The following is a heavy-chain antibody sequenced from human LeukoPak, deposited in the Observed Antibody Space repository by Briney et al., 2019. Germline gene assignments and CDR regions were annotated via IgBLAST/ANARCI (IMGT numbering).Heavy chain of an antibody. J-gene: IGHJ5*02. CDR2: ISAYNGNT. D-gene: IGHD3-22*01. Sequence: GASVKVSCTASDYTFTSYGITWARQAPGQGLEWMGWISAYNGNTNYAQKLQGRVTMTTDTSTTTAYMELRSLRFDDTAVYYCARAPLYYDNTGYYNWFDPWDQGTLVTVSS. V-gene: IGHV1-18*04. CDR3: ARAPLYYDNTGYYNWFDP. CDR1: DYTFTSYG.